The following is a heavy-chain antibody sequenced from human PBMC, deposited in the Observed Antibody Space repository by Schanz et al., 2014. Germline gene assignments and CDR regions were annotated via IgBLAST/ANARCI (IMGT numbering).Heavy chain of an antibody. CDR1: GFVFGDYY. D-gene: IGHD2-15*01. CDR2: ISDSGTYT. J-gene: IGHJ5*01. Sequence: PGGSLRLSCAASGFVFGDYYMTWIRQAPGKGLEWLSYISDSGTYTNYADSVKGRFTISRDNSKNTLYLQMKSLRAEDTAVYYCAKTPREYCNYDNCPNWFDSWGQGTLVTASS. CDR3: AKTPREYCNYDNCPNWFDS. V-gene: IGHV3-11*03.